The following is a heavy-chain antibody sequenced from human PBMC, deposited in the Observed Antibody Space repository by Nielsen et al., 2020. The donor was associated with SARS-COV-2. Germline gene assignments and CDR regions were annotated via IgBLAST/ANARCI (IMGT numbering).Heavy chain of an antibody. CDR2: ISYGGSNK. V-gene: IGHV3-30*18. J-gene: IGHJ5*02. Sequence: VRQAPGKGLEWVAVISYGGSNKYYADSVKGRFTISRDNSKNTLYLQMNSLRAEDTAVYYCAKAGYGSGSFFWFDPWGQGTLVTVSS. CDR3: AKAGYGSGSFFWFDP. D-gene: IGHD3-10*01.